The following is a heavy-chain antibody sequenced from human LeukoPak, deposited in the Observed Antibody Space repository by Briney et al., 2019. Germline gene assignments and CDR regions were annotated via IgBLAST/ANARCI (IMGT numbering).Heavy chain of an antibody. CDR2: IYPGDSDT. D-gene: IGHD6-19*01. CDR3: VSPTLSSCWYYFDY. Sequence: GESLKISCKGAGYSFTNYWIGWVWQVSGQGLEWVGIIYPGDSDTRYSPSFQGQVTISADKSITTAYLQWSSLKASDTAMYYCVSPTLSSCWYYFDYWGQGTLVTVSS. V-gene: IGHV5-51*01. J-gene: IGHJ4*02. CDR1: GYSFTNYW.